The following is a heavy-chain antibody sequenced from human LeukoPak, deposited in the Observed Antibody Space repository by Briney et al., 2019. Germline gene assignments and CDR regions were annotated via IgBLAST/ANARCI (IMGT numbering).Heavy chain of an antibody. Sequence: GSLRFSCAASGFTFSSYAMIWVRQIPGKGLEGLEWVSPISGSGSSTYYADSVKGRFTVSRDNSKNTLYLQMDSLRAEDTAAYYCARDGETARTADYWGQGTLVTVSS. J-gene: IGHJ4*02. V-gene: IGHV3-23*01. CDR1: GFTFSSYA. CDR2: ISGSGSST. D-gene: IGHD1/OR15-1a*01. CDR3: ARDGETARTADY.